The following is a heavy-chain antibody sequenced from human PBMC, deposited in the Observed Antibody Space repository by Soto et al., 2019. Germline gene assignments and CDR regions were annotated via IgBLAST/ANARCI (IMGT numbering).Heavy chain of an antibody. CDR3: AKGAGSDSGRY. Sequence: EVQLLESGGGLVQPGGSPRLSCAASGFTFSSYAMNWVRQAPGKGLEWVSGISGGGDSTYYADSVKGRFTISRDNSENTLHLQMNSLRADDTAVYYCAKGAGSDSGRYWGQGTLVTVSS. J-gene: IGHJ4*02. V-gene: IGHV3-23*01. CDR1: GFTFSSYA. D-gene: IGHD3-10*01. CDR2: ISGGGDST.